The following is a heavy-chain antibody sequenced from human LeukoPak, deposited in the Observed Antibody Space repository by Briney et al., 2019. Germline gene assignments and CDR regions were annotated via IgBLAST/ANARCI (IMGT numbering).Heavy chain of an antibody. CDR2: IYYSGST. Sequence: SETLSPTCTVSGDSISSYYWSWIRQPPGRGLEWVGYIYYSGSTNYNPSLKSRVTISVDTSKNQFSLKLSSVTAADTAVYYCARGGNTYGLWGQGTLVTVSS. CDR3: ARGGNTYGL. CDR1: GDSISSYY. V-gene: IGHV4-59*01. D-gene: IGHD5-18*01. J-gene: IGHJ4*02.